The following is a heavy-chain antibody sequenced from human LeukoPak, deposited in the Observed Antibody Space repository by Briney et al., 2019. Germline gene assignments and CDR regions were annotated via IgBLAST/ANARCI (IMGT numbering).Heavy chain of an antibody. V-gene: IGHV3-53*01. J-gene: IGHJ5*02. CDR3: ARDKGSGWYGP. Sequence: GGSLRLSCAASGFTFSKAWMNWVRQAPGKGLEWVSVIYSGGSTYYADSVKGRFTISRDNSKNTLYLQMNSLRAEDTAVYYCARDKGSGWYGPWGQGTLVTVSS. D-gene: IGHD6-19*01. CDR1: GFTFSKAW. CDR2: IYSGGST.